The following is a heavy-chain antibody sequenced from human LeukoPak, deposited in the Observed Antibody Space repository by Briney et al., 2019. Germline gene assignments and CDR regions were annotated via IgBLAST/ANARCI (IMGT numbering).Heavy chain of an antibody. CDR2: GSESGGT. V-gene: IGHV4-34*01. J-gene: IGHJ5*02. CDR1: GGSLNGHY. CDR3: ARTSGVLQGTRNWFDP. Sequence: PSETLSLTCAVYGGSLNGHYWSWIRQPPGKGLEWIGEGSESGGTKFNPSLKSRVTISADTSKNQFSLKLNSVTAADTAVYYCARTSGVLQGTRNWFDPWGQGTLVTVSS. D-gene: IGHD2-15*01.